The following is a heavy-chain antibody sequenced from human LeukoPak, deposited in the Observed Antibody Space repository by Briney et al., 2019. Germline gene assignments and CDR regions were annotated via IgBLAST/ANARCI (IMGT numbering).Heavy chain of an antibody. CDR1: GFVFGGYG. D-gene: IGHD4-23*01. Sequence: GGSLRLSCATSGFVFGGYGMHWVRQAPGKGLEWVAVIAYDGSKKYYADSLRGRFTISRDNSKNTLFLQMNSLRIEDTAVYYCARVLTTVVTSDYWGQGTLVTVSS. J-gene: IGHJ4*02. CDR2: IAYDGSKK. V-gene: IGHV3-30*03. CDR3: ARVLTTVVTSDY.